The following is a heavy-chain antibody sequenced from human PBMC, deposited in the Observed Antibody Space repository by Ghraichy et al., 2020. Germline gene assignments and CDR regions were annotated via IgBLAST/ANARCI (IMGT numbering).Heavy chain of an antibody. CDR1: GFTFSSYS. CDR3: ARDEYYCSSTSCHWIISYYYYYGMDV. D-gene: IGHD2-2*01. J-gene: IGHJ6*02. Sequence: GGSLRLSCAASGFTFSSYSMNWVRQAPGKGLEWVSSISSSSSYIYYADSVKGRFTISRDNAKNSLYLQMNSLRAEDTAVYYCARDEYYCSSTSCHWIISYYYYYGMDVWGQGTTVTVSS. CDR2: ISSSSSYI. V-gene: IGHV3-21*01.